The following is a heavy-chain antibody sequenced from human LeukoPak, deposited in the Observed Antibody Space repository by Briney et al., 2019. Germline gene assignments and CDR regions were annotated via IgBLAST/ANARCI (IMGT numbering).Heavy chain of an antibody. V-gene: IGHV3-30*04. CDR2: ISYDGSNK. CDR3: AKVAAVAGSKRILFDY. J-gene: IGHJ4*02. CDR1: GFTFSSYA. D-gene: IGHD6-19*01. Sequence: GGSLRLSCAASGFTFSSYAMHWVRQAPGKGLEWVAVISYDGSNKYYADSVKGRFTISRDNSKNTLYLQMNSLRAEDTAVYYCAKVAAVAGSKRILFDYWGQGTLVTVSS.